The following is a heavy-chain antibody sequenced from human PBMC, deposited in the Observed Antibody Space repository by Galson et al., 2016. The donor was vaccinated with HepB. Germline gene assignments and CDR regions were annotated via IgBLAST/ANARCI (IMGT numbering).Heavy chain of an antibody. CDR1: GYTFTRYG. J-gene: IGHJ4*02. CDR2: ISAYNGNT. D-gene: IGHD7-27*01. V-gene: IGHV1-18*04. CDR3: VRDINWGKRGLPDSLGDY. Sequence: SVKVSCKAYGYTFTRYGISWVRQAPGQGLEWLGWISAYNGNTEYAQNVQGRVTMTTETYTSTAYMELWGLKSDDTAVYYCVRDINWGKRGLPDSLGDYWGQGTLVTVSS.